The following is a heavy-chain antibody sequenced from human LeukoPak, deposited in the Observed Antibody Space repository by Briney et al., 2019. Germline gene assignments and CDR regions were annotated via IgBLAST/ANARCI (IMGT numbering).Heavy chain of an antibody. J-gene: IGHJ4*02. CDR2: IRSKAYGGTT. CDR1: GFTFGDYA. CDR3: TRDLYSGYDSLFDY. V-gene: IGHV3-49*03. D-gene: IGHD5-12*01. Sequence: PGRSLRLSCTASGFTFGDYAMSWFRQAPGKGLEWVGFIRSKAYGGTTEYAASVKGRFTISRDDSKSVAYLQMNSLKTEDTAVYYCTRDLYSGYDSLFDYWGQGTLVTVSS.